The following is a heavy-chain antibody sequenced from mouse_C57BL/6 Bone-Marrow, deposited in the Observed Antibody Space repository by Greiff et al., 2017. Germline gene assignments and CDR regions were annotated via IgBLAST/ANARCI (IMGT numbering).Heavy chain of an antibody. J-gene: IGHJ2*01. CDR2: INPGSGGT. CDR1: GYAFTNYL. Sequence: QVQLQQSGAELVRPGPSVKVSCKASGYAFTNYLIEWVKQRPGQGLEWIGVINPGSGGTTYNEKFKGKATMTADKSSSTAYMQLSSLTSEDSAVYFCARRGLYYWGQGTTLTVSS. V-gene: IGHV1-54*01. CDR3: ARRGLYY.